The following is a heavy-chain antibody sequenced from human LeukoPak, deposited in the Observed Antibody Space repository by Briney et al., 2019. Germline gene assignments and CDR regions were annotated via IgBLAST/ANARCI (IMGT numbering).Heavy chain of an antibody. CDR2: ISSSRSYI. J-gene: IGHJ4*02. D-gene: IGHD2-15*01. V-gene: IGHV3-21*01. CDR1: GLTFSTSS. CDR3: AREGGFCFGDTCRFFDF. Sequence: GGSLRLSCAASGLTFSTSSLNWVRQAPGKGLEWVSSISSSRSYIYYADSVKGRFTISRDNAKNSLYLQMNSLGAEDTAVYYCAREGGFCFGDTCRFFDFWGQGTLVTVSS.